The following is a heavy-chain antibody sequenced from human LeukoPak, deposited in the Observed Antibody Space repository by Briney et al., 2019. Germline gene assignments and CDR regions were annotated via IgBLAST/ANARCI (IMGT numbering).Heavy chain of an antibody. D-gene: IGHD2-8*01. CDR1: SGSISYFY. V-gene: IGHV4-59*01. CDR2: IHYTGST. CDR3: ATYTNRLHY. J-gene: IGHJ4*02. Sequence: SETLSLTCTVSSGSISYFYWNWIRQPPGKGLEWIGYIHYTGSTNYNPSLKSRVTISVDTSKNQFALKLSSVTAADTAVYYCATYTNRLHYWGQGTLVTVSS.